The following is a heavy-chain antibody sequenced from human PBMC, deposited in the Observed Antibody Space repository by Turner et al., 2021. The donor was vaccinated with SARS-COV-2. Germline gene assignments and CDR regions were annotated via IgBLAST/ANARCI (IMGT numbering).Heavy chain of an antibody. CDR2: IYYSGTT. D-gene: IGHD2-2*01. CDR1: GASVNNSDSY. CDR3: ARDTRVVPLWVDS. J-gene: IGHJ4*02. Sequence: QLQLQESGPGLVKPSETLSLTCTASGASVNNSDSYWAWIRQPPEKGLEWIGNIYYSGTTYYNPSLKSRVTISVDTSKNQFSLKLTSVTAADTAVYFCARDTRVVPLWVDSWGQGTLVTVSS. V-gene: IGHV4-39*02.